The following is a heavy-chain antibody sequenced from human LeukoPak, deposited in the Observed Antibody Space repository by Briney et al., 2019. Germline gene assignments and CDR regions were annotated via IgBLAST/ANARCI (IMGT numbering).Heavy chain of an antibody. J-gene: IGHJ6*03. CDR2: INDSGST. V-gene: IGHV4-39*07. CDR3: ATPYTSGWPPNNMDV. Sequence: SETLSLTCILSGGSISSSSYYWGWIRQPPGKGLEWIGSINDSGSTYYNPSLKSRVTISVDTSKNQFSLKLSSVTAADTAMYCCATPYTSGWPPNNMDVWGKGTTVTVSS. D-gene: IGHD6-19*01. CDR1: GGSISSSSYY.